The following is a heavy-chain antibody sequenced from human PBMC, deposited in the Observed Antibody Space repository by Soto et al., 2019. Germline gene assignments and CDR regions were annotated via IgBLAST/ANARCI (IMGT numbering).Heavy chain of an antibody. D-gene: IGHD4-17*01. V-gene: IGHV1-69*01. CDR3: ARNYGDYYSCGMDV. CDR1: GGTFSSYA. Sequence: QVQLVQSGAEVKKPGSSVKVSCKASGGTFSSYAISWVRQAPGQGLEWMGGIIPIFGTANYAQKFQGRVTIAADECTSTAYVELSSMRSEDTVVYYCARNYGDYYSCGMDVWGQGTTDIVSS. J-gene: IGHJ6*02. CDR2: IIPIFGTA.